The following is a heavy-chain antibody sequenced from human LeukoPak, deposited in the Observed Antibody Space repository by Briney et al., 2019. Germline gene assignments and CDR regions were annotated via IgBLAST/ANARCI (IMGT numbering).Heavy chain of an antibody. Sequence: SETLSLTCTVSGDSISRSTYYWAWIRQPPGKGLEWIGSVYYGRSPYFNPSLESRATISVDTSKNHSSLKMSSVTAADTAVYYCARSSGTGTFSYWGQGTLVTVSS. CDR3: ARSSGTGTFSY. CDR2: VYYGRSP. V-gene: IGHV4-39*02. CDR1: GDSISRSTYY. D-gene: IGHD6-25*01. J-gene: IGHJ4*02.